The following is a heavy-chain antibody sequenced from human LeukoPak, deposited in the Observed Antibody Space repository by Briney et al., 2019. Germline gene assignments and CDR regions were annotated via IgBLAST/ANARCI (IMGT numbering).Heavy chain of an antibody. CDR2: IYYSGTT. J-gene: IGHJ3*02. CDR1: GGSISSYY. V-gene: IGHV4-59*08. CDR3: AGYGEGGDAFDI. Sequence: SETLCLTCTVSGGSISSYYWSWIRQPPGKGLEWIGYIYYSGTTNYNPSLKSRVTISVDTSKNQFSLKLSSVTAADMAVYYCAGYGEGGDAFDIWGQGTMVTVSS. D-gene: IGHD4-17*01.